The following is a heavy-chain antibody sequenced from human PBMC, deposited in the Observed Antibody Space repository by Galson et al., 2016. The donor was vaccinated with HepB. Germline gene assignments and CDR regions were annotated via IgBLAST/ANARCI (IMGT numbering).Heavy chain of an antibody. CDR1: GGSFSGSY. V-gene: IGHV4-34*01. J-gene: IGHJ6*02. Sequence: ETLSLTCAVFGGSFSGSYWSWIRQPPGRGLEWIGEVNDSGSTDYNPSLKSRAAISVDTSKNQFSLRLSSVTAADTAVYYCARGLTIFGLGHYYYYGMDVWGQGTTVTVSS. D-gene: IGHD3-3*01. CDR3: ARGLTIFGLGHYYYYGMDV. CDR2: VNDSGST.